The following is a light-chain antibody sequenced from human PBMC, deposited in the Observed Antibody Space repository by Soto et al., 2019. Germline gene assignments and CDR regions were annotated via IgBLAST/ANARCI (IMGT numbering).Light chain of an antibody. CDR2: YDS. CDR3: QVWDISSGHVV. J-gene: IGLJ3*02. Sequence: SYELTQPPSVSVAPGKTASVACGGSNIGSKSVNWYQKKSGQATVLVMYYDSARASGIPERFSGSNSGNTATLTISRVEAGDEADYYCQVWDISSGHVVFGGGTKLTVL. CDR1: NIGSKS. V-gene: IGLV3-21*01.